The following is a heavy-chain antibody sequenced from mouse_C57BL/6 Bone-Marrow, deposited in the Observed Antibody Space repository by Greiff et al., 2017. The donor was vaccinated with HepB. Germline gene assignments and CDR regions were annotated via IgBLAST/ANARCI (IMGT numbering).Heavy chain of an antibody. V-gene: IGHV1-7*01. CDR3: ARSYVGWYFDV. D-gene: IGHD1-1*01. Sequence: QVQLQQSGAELAKPGASVKLSCKASGYTFTSYWMHWVKQRPGQGLEWIGYINPSSGYTKYNQKFKDKATLTADKSSSTAYMQLSSLTYEDSAVDYCARSYVGWYFDVWGTGTTVTVSS. CDR2: INPSSGYT. J-gene: IGHJ1*03. CDR1: GYTFTSYW.